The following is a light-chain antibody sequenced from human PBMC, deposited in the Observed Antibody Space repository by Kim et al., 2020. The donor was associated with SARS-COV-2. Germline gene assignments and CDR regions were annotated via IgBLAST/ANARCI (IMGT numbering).Light chain of an antibody. CDR2: DAT. Sequence: SLGKSLTISCTVSSSDLGSGHYVSWYRHHPGKAPKLMFYDATLRPSGVSNRFSGSKSGNTASLTISGLQAEDEADYYCSTYTDSVMFGGGTQLTVL. V-gene: IGLV2-14*03. CDR3: STYTDSVM. CDR1: SSDLGSGHY. J-gene: IGLJ3*02.